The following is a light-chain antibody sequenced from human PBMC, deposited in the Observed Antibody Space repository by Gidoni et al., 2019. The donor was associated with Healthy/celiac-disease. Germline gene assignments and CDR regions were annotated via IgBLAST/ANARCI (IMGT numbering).Light chain of an antibody. V-gene: IGKV3-20*01. Sequence: IVLTQSPGTLSLSPVERATLSCRASQSVSSSYLAWYQQKPGQAPRLLIYGASSRATGIPDRFSGSGSGTDFTLTISRLEPEDFAVYYCQQYGSSPGYTFGQGTKLEIK. CDR3: QQYGSSPGYT. CDR2: GAS. CDR1: QSVSSSY. J-gene: IGKJ2*01.